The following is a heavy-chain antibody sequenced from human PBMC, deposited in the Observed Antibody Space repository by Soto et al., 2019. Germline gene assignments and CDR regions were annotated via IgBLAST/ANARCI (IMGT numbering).Heavy chain of an antibody. CDR3: ARDRDVDTAMVTSYNWFDP. J-gene: IGHJ5*02. D-gene: IGHD5-18*01. V-gene: IGHV1-69*01. CDR1: GGTFSSYA. Sequence: QVQLVQSGAEVKKPGSSVKVSCKASGGTFSSYAISWVRQAPGQGLEWMGGSIPIFGTANYAQKFQGRVTITADESTSTAYMELSSLRSEDTAVYYCARDRDVDTAMVTSYNWFDPWGQGTLVTVSS. CDR2: SIPIFGTA.